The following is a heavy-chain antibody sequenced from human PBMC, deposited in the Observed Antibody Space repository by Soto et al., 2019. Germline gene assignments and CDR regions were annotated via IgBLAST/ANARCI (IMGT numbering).Heavy chain of an antibody. J-gene: IGHJ4*02. CDR2: ISGSGGST. V-gene: IGHV3-23*01. CDR1: GFTFSTYT. CDR3: AKPPDFGGNSPYFDS. D-gene: IGHD2-21*02. Sequence: PGGSLRLSCAASGFTFSTYTMTWVRQAQGKGLEWVSTISGSGGSTYYANSVKGRFTVSRDNSNNTLWLQMRSLRVEDTAVYYCAKPPDFGGNSPYFDSWGQGALVTVSS.